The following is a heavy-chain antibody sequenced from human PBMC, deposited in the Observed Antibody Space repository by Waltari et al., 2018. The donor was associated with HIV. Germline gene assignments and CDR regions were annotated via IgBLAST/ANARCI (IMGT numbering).Heavy chain of an antibody. CDR3: ARGPDSSGYITEYFQH. CDR1: GFTFSSYS. D-gene: IGHD3-22*01. V-gene: IGHV3-48*01. Sequence: EVQLVESGGGLVQPGGSLRLSCAASGFTFSSYSMNWVRQAPGKGLEWVSYISSSSSTIYYADSVKGRFTISRDNAKNSLYLQMNSLRAEDTAVYYCARGPDSSGYITEYFQHWGQGTLVTVSS. CDR2: ISSSSSTI. J-gene: IGHJ1*01.